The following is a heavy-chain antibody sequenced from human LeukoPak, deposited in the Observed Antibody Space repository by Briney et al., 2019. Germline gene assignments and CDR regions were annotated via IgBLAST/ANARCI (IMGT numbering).Heavy chain of an antibody. CDR1: GYTFTGYY. V-gene: IGHV1-2*02. D-gene: IGHD1-26*01. CDR2: INPNSGGT. CDR3: ARGVGATTPHFDY. Sequence: ASVKVSCKASGYTFTGYYMHWVRQAPGQGLEWMGWINPNSGGTNYAQKFQGRVTITADKSTSTAYMELSSLRSEDTAVYYCARGVGATTPHFDYWGQGTLVTVSS. J-gene: IGHJ4*02.